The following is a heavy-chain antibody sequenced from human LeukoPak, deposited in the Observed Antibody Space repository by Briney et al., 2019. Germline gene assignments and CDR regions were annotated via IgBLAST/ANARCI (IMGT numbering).Heavy chain of an antibody. CDR1: GFTFSSYS. J-gene: IGHJ4*02. D-gene: IGHD4-23*01. Sequence: PGGSLRLSCAASGFTFSSYSMNWVRQAPGKGLEWISYIRSSSRTIYYADSVKGRFTISRDNAKNSLFLQMNSLRAEDTAVYYCVRDSTIRWFLGYFDYWGQGTVVTVSS. V-gene: IGHV3-48*01. CDR2: IRSSSRTI. CDR3: VRDSTIRWFLGYFDY.